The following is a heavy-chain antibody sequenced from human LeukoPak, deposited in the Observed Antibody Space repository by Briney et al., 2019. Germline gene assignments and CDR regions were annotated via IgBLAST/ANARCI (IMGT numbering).Heavy chain of an antibody. Sequence: SETLSLTCAVYGGSFSGYYWSWIRQPTGKGLEWIGEINHSGSTNYNPSLKSRVTISVDTSKNQFSLKLSSVTAADTAVYYCARGVGVRYSYGPNYFDYWGQGTLVTVSS. V-gene: IGHV4-34*01. J-gene: IGHJ4*02. CDR1: GGSFSGYY. CDR3: ARGVGVRYSYGPNYFDY. CDR2: INHSGST. D-gene: IGHD5-18*01.